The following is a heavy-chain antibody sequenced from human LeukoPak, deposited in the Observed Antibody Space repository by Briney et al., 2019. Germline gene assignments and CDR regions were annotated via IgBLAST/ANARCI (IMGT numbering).Heavy chain of an antibody. Sequence: ASVKVSCKASGYTFTGYYMHWVRQAPGQGLEWMGWINPNSGGTNYAQKFQGRVTMTRDTSISTAYMELSRLRSDDTAVYYCARVRARKAAGTFDYWGQGTLVTVSS. CDR1: GYTFTGYY. J-gene: IGHJ4*02. CDR2: INPNSGGT. V-gene: IGHV1-2*02. CDR3: ARVRARKAAGTFDY. D-gene: IGHD6-13*01.